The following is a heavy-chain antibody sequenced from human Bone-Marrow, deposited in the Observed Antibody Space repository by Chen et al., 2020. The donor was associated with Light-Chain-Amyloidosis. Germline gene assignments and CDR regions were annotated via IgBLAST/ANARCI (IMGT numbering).Heavy chain of an antibody. Sequence: EVQLEQSGPEVKKPGESLKISCKGSGYTFPNYWIGWVRQMPGKGLEWMGVIYPDDSDASYTPSFEGQVTISADKSITTAYLQWRSRKASDTAMYYCARRRDGYNFDYWGQGTLVTVSS. J-gene: IGHJ4*02. CDR1: GYTFPNYW. D-gene: IGHD5-12*01. CDR3: ARRRDGYNFDY. CDR2: IYPDDSDA. V-gene: IGHV5-51*01.